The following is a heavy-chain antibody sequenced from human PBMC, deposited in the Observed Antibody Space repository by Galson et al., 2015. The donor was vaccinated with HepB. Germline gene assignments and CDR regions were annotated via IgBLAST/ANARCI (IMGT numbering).Heavy chain of an antibody. CDR1: GLTFSSYG. J-gene: IGHJ4*02. D-gene: IGHD1-7*01. V-gene: IGHV3-33*01. CDR3: ARDQVITGTFDY. CDR2: IFHDGSNK. Sequence: SLRLSCAASGLTFSSYGMHWVRQAPGKGLEWVAVIFHDGSNKYYADSVKGRFTISRDNSKNTLYLQMNSLRAEDTAVYYCARDQVITGTFDYWGQGTLVTVSS.